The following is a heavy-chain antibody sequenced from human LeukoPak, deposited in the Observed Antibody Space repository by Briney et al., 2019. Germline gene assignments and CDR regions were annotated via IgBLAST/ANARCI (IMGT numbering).Heavy chain of an antibody. V-gene: IGHV4-59*01. CDR1: GGSISSYY. J-gene: IGHJ6*02. Sequence: SETLSLTCTVSGGSISSYYWSWIRQPPGKGLEWIGYVYYSGSTNYNPSLKSRVTISVDTSENQFSLKLSSVTAADTAVYYCARDNRLRGSYYNGMDVWGQGTTVTVSS. D-gene: IGHD3-16*01. CDR3: ARDNRLRGSYYNGMDV. CDR2: VYYSGST.